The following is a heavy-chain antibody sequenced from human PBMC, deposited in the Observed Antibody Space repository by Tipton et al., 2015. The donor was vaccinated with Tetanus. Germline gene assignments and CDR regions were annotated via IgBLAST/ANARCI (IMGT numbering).Heavy chain of an antibody. CDR1: GFIFSSYG. Sequence: SGFIFSSYGIHWVRQAPGKGLEWVAVSWYDGTDKYYADSVKGRFTISRDNSKNTLYLQMNSLRVEDTAVYYCAREADCSGGGCFSVAFGNWGQGTQITVSS. J-gene: IGHJ4*02. D-gene: IGHD2-15*01. CDR3: AREADCSGGGCFSVAFGN. V-gene: IGHV3-33*01. CDR2: SWYDGTDK.